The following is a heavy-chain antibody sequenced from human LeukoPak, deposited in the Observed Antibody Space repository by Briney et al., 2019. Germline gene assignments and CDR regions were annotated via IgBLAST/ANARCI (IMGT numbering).Heavy chain of an antibody. D-gene: IGHD6-19*01. CDR1: GFTFNDYD. J-gene: IGHJ4*02. CDR2: ITGSGATT. CDR3: ARPTSSGSINS. Sequence: GGSLRLSCAASGFTFNDYDMHWVRQAPGKGLKWVSFITGSGATTSYADSVKGRFTISRDSAKHSLFLQMNSLRAEDTAVYYCARPTSSGSINSWGQGTLVTVSS. V-gene: IGHV3-48*01.